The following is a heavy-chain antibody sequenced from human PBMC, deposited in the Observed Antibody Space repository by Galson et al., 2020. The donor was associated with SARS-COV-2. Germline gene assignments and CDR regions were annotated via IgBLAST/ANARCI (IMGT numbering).Heavy chain of an antibody. J-gene: IGHJ4*02. V-gene: IGHV3-43*01. CDR1: GLTLEDYT. CDR2: ISWDGDIR. CDR3: AADYGGSFFDY. D-gene: IGHD3-10*01. Sequence: GESLKISCAASGLTLEDYTMHWVRQAPGKGLEWVSLISWDGDIRHYADSVKGRFIIPRDNSRNSLYLQMDSLRTEDTALYYCAADYGGSFFDYWGQGTLVTVSS.